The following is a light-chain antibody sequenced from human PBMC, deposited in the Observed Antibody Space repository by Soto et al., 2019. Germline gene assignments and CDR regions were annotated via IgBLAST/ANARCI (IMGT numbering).Light chain of an antibody. V-gene: IGLV2-23*02. CDR3: CSYAGTTTFYV. CDR1: SSDVGRYNL. Sequence: QSALTQPASVSGSPGQSITISCTGTSSDVGRYNLVSWYQHHPGKAPKLIIYDVTQWPSGASNRFSGPKSGNTASLTIFGLQADDEADYYCCSYAGTTTFYVFGTGTKLTVL. J-gene: IGLJ1*01. CDR2: DVT.